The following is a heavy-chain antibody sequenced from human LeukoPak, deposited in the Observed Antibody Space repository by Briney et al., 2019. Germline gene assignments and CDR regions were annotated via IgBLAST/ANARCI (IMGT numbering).Heavy chain of an antibody. V-gene: IGHV3-23*01. D-gene: IGHD5-24*01. CDR1: GFSFSSYA. CDR2: ISGGGGIT. Sequence: PGGSLRLSCAASGFSFSSYAMSWVRQAPGKGLEWVSSISGGGGITYYADSVKGRFTISRDNSKNTLYLQMNSLRAEDTAVYYCARGQRRDGYHHFSLGAFFDYWGQGTLVTVSS. J-gene: IGHJ4*02. CDR3: ARGQRRDGYHHFSLGAFFDY.